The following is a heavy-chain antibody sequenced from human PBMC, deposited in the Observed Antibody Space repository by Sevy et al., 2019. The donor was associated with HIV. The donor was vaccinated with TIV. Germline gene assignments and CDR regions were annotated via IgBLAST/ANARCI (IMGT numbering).Heavy chain of an antibody. CDR3: ARQWQQWLADFDY. D-gene: IGHD6-19*01. V-gene: IGHV4-39*01. Sequence: KQSQTLSLTCTVSGGSISSSSYYWGWIRQPPGKGLEWIGSIYYSGRNYYNPSLKSRVTISVDTSKNQFSLKLSSVTAADTAVYYCARQWQQWLADFDYWGQGTLVTVSS. CDR2: IYYSGRN. CDR1: GGSISSSSYY. J-gene: IGHJ4*02.